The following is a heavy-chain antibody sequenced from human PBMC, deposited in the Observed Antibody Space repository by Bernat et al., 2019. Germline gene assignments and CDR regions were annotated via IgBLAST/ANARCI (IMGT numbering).Heavy chain of an antibody. J-gene: IGHJ5*02. Sequence: QVQLQESGPGLVKPSETLSLTCTVSGGSISSYYWSWIRQPPGKGLEWIGYIYYSGSTNYNPSLKSRVTISVDTSKNQFSLKLSSVTAADTAVYYCACGGWFGELRGWFDPWGQGTLVTVSS. CDR3: ACGGWFGELRGWFDP. D-gene: IGHD3-10*01. CDR2: IYYSGST. V-gene: IGHV4-59*01. CDR1: GGSISSYY.